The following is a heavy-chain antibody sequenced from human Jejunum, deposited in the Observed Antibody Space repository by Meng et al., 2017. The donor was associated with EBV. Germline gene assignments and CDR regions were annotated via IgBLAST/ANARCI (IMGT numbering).Heavy chain of an antibody. Sequence: GRLGGAGGGLVKPGESLRLSCAASGFPFTNSHMTWVRQAPGKGLEWVGRIKRTTDGGTTDYAAPVKGRFTISRDDSKNTLYLQMNSLKTEDTAVYYCTDVGGDMIWGQGILVTVFS. D-gene: IGHD3-16*01. CDR1: GFPFTNSH. V-gene: IGHV3-15*01. CDR3: TDVGGDMI. J-gene: IGHJ4*02. CDR2: IKRTTDGGTT.